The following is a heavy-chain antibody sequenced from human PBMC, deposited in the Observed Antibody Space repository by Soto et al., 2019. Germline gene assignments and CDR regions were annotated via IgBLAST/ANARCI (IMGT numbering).Heavy chain of an antibody. J-gene: IGHJ4*02. CDR1: GFTFSSYS. CDR3: ARDQPGYSYGYGLGY. CDR2: ISSSSSYI. Sequence: EVQLVESGGGLVKPGGSLRLSCAASGFTFSSYSMNWVRQAPGKGLEWVSSISSSSSYIYYADSVKGRFTIPRENAKNSLYLQMNSLRAEDTAVYYCARDQPGYSYGYGLGYWGQGTLVTVSS. V-gene: IGHV3-21*01. D-gene: IGHD5-18*01.